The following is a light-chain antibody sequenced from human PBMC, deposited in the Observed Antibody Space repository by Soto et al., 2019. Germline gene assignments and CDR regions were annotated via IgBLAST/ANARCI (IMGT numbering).Light chain of an antibody. J-gene: IGLJ3*02. CDR3: SSYAGSNNM. Sequence: QSALTQPPSASGSPGQSVTISCTGTNSDVGGYNFVSWYQQHPGKAPKLMIYEVSKRPSGVPDRFSGSKSGNTASLTVSGLQAEEEAHYYCSSYAGSNNMFGGGTKLTVL. V-gene: IGLV2-8*01. CDR1: NSDVGGYNF. CDR2: EVS.